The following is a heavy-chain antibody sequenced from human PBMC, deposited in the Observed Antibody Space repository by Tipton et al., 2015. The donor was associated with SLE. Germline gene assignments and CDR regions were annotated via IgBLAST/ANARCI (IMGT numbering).Heavy chain of an antibody. CDR2: INSDGSST. Sequence: SLRLSCAASGFTFSSYWMHWVRQAPGKGLVWVSRINSDGSSTSYADSVKGRFTISRDNAKNTLYLQMNSLRAEDTAVYYCARDRHKSGAFDIWGQGTMVTVSS. D-gene: IGHD6-6*01. J-gene: IGHJ3*02. V-gene: IGHV3-74*01. CDR1: GFTFSSYW. CDR3: ARDRHKSGAFDI.